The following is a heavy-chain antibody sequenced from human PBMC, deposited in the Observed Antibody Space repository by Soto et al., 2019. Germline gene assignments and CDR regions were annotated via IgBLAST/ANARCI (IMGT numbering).Heavy chain of an antibody. J-gene: IGHJ3*02. CDR2: IWYDGSKK. CDR3: ARQLRGAFDI. D-gene: IGHD3-16*01. CDR1: GFTFSSYG. V-gene: IGHV3-33*01. Sequence: QVQLVESGGGVVQPGRSLRLSCAASGFTFSSYGMHWVRQAPGKGLEWVAVIWYDGSKKYYADSVKGRFTISRDNSKNTLYLQMNSLRAEDTAVYYCARQLRGAFDIWGQGTMVTVSS.